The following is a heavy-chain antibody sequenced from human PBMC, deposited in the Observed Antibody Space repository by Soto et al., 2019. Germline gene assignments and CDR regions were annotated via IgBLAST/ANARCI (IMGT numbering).Heavy chain of an antibody. CDR1: GFTFSSYD. J-gene: IGHJ4*02. Sequence: EVQLVESGGGLVQPGGSLRLSCAASGFTFSSYDMHWVRQATGKGLVWVSAIGTAGDPYYPGSVKGRFTISRENAKNSLYLQMNSLRAGDTAVYYCARANTDSSGWPYFDYWGQGTLVTVSS. CDR3: ARANTDSSGWPYFDY. D-gene: IGHD6-19*01. CDR2: IGTAGDP. V-gene: IGHV3-13*05.